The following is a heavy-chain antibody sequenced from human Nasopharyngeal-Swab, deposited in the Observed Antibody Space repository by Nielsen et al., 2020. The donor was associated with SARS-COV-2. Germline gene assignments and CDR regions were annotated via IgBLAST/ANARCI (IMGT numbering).Heavy chain of an antibody. D-gene: IGHD4-11*01. V-gene: IGHV3-7*01. CDR2: IKKAGSEK. CDR1: GFTFSSYW. J-gene: IGHJ4*02. CDR3: ATDGYSFGYDRGY. Sequence: GESLKISCAASGFTFSSYWLSWVRQAPGTGLEWVANIKKAGSEKYYIDAVKGRFTISRDNAKSSLFLEMNSLRVEDTALYYCATDGYSFGYDRGYWGQGTLVIVSS.